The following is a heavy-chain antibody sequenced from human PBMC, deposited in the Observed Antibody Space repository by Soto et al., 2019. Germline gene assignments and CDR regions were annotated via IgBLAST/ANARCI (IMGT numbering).Heavy chain of an antibody. CDR1: GGPFSDYY. CDR3: AKDRLPRDYYYGMDV. J-gene: IGHJ6*02. CDR2: INHSGHT. V-gene: IGHV4-34*01. Sequence: SETVSLTXAVYGGPFSDYYWNWIRQSPEKGLEWIGEINHSGHTKYNPSLESRVIMSVDTSKSQFSLKLISVTAADTSVYHCAKDRLPRDYYYGMDVWGQGTTVTVSS. D-gene: IGHD2-15*01.